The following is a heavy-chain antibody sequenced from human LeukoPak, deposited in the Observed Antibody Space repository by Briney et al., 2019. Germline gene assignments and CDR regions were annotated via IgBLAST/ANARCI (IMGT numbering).Heavy chain of an antibody. CDR3: ASDGHSQAN. V-gene: IGHV3-7*01. CDR2: IKHDGSER. D-gene: IGHD2-21*01. CDR1: GFTFSSSW. J-gene: IGHJ4*02. Sequence: GGSLRLSCAASGFTFSSSWMHWVRQVPGRGLEWVANIKHDGSERYHVDSVRGRFTISRDNAKNSLYLQMNSLRAEDTAVYYCASDGHSQANWGQGTLVTVSS.